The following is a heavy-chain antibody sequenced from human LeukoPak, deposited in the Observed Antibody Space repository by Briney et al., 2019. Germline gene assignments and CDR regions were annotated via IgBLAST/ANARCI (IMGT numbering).Heavy chain of an antibody. CDR3: ARIEGSYSYFDY. Sequence: PGGSLRLSCTASGFTFSSFSMNWVRQAPGKGLEWVSSITSSSGYMYYADSVKGRFIISRDNAKNSLYLQMNSLSAEDTAVYYCARIEGSYSYFDYWGQGTLVTVSS. V-gene: IGHV3-21*01. D-gene: IGHD1-26*01. CDR1: GFTFSSFS. J-gene: IGHJ4*02. CDR2: ITSSSGYM.